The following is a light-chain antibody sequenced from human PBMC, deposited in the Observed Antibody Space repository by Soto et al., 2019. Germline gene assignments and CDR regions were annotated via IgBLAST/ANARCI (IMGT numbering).Light chain of an antibody. CDR1: RSLVHSDGNTY. J-gene: IGKJ2*01. Sequence: EIVMTQTPPSSPVTLGQPASISCGSSRSLVHSDGNTYLSWLHQRPGQPPRLLIYRVSIRFSGVXDXXSGSGAGTDFTLKIARVEAEDVGVYYCMQATQIPHTFGQGTKLEI. CDR3: MQATQIPHT. CDR2: RVS. V-gene: IGKV2-24*01.